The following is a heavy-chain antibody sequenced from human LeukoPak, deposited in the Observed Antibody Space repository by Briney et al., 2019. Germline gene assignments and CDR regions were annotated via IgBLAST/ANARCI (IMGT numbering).Heavy chain of an antibody. CDR3: ARGLGSYYPYYYFDY. D-gene: IGHD1-26*01. CDR1: GYTFTGYY. J-gene: IGHJ4*02. Sequence: ASVKVSCKASGYTFTGYYMHWVRQAPGQGLEWMGWINPNSGGRNYAQKFQGRVTMTRDTSISTAYMELSRLRSDDTAVYYCARGLGSYYPYYYFDYWGQGTLVTVSS. V-gene: IGHV1-2*02. CDR2: INPNSGGR.